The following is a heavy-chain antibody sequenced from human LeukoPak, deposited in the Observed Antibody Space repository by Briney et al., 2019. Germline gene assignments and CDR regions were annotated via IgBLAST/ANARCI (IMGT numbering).Heavy chain of an antibody. Sequence: GGSLRLSCAASGFTVSSNYMSWVRQAPGRGLEWVSVIYSGGTTYYSDSVRGRFTISRDNSKNTLYLQMNSLTADDTAVYYCARIDGSDDYWGQGTLVTVSS. V-gene: IGHV3-53*01. J-gene: IGHJ4*02. CDR2: IYSGGTT. CDR1: GFTVSSNY. CDR3: ARIDGSDDY. D-gene: IGHD5-24*01.